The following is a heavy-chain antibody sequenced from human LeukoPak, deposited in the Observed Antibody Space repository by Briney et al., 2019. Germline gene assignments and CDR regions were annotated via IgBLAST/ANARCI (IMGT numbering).Heavy chain of an antibody. D-gene: IGHD3-10*01. CDR3: ARDPWFGELPPLV. J-gene: IGHJ4*02. V-gene: IGHV1-69*04. CDR2: IIPILGIA. CDR1: GGTFSSYA. Sequence: SVKVSCKASGGTFSSYAISWVRQAPGQGLEWMGRIIPILGIANYAQKFQGRVTITADKSTSTAYMELSSLRSDDTAVYYCARDPWFGELPPLVWGQGTLVTVSS.